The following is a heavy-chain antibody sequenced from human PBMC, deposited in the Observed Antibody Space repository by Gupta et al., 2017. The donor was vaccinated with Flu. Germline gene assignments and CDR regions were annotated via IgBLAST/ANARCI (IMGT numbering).Heavy chain of an antibody. CDR1: GGSISSGSYY. CDR3: ERELKTVTTGIFIYGMGV. CDR2: IHTSGST. Sequence: QVQLQESTPVLVKPSQTLSLTCTGSGGSISSGSYYWSWIRQPAGKGLEWIGRIHTSGSTNYNTSRKSRGTISVDTSKKQVARKLRSVTAAETAVYDCERELKTVTTGIFIYGMGVGGQGTTVTVCS. J-gene: IGHJ6*02. V-gene: IGHV4-61*02. D-gene: IGHD4-11*01.